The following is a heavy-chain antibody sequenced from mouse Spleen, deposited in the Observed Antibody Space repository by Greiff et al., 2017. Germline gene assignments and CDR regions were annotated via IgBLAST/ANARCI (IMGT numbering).Heavy chain of an antibody. CDR3: AHYGSSYDWYFDV. V-gene: IGHV1-7*01. Sequence: QVQLQQSGAELAKPGASVKLSCKASGYTFTSYWMHWVKQRPGQGLEWIGYINPSSGYTKYNQKFKDKATLTADKSSSTAYMQLSSLTYEDSAVYYCAHYGSSYDWYFDVWGAGTTVTVSS. J-gene: IGHJ1*01. CDR2: INPSSGYT. CDR1: GYTFTSYW. D-gene: IGHD1-1*01.